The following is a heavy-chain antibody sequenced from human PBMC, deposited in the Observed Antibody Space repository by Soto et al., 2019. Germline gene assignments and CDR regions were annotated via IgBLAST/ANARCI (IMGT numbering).Heavy chain of an antibody. V-gene: IGHV4-59*08. CDR2: IYYSGST. CDR1: GGSISSYY. CDR3: ARRYGDAFDI. J-gene: IGHJ3*02. D-gene: IGHD4-17*01. Sequence: QVQLQESGPGLVKPSETLSLTCTVSGGSISSYYWSWIRQPPGKGLEWIGYIYYSGSTIYNPSLKSRVTISVDTSKNQFSLKLSSVTAADTAVYYCARRYGDAFDIWGQGTMVTVSS.